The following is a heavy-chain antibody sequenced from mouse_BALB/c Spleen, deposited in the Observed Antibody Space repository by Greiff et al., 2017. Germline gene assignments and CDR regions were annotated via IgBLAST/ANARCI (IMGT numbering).Heavy chain of an antibody. Sequence: EVQLQQSGPELVKPGASVKISCKASGYSFTGYFMNWVQQSHGKSLEWIGRINPYNGDTFYNQKFKGKATLTVDKSSSTAHMELLSLTSEDSAVYYCGRSDYYGSSYAMDYWGQGTSVTVSS. V-gene: IGHV1-37*01. CDR1: GYSFTGYF. CDR2: INPYNGDT. D-gene: IGHD1-1*01. J-gene: IGHJ4*01. CDR3: GRSDYYGSSYAMDY.